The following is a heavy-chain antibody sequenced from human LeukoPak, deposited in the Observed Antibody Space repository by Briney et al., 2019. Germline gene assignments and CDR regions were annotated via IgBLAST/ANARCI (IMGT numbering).Heavy chain of an antibody. V-gene: IGHV3-23*01. CDR3: AKDYDFWSGYFY. Sequence: GGSLRLSCAASGFTFSSYAMSWVRQAPGKGLEWVSAISGSGGSTYYADSVKGRFTISRDNSKNTLYLQMNSLGAEDTAVYYCAKDYDFWSGYFYWGQGTLVTVSS. D-gene: IGHD3-3*01. CDR2: ISGSGGST. CDR1: GFTFSSYA. J-gene: IGHJ4*02.